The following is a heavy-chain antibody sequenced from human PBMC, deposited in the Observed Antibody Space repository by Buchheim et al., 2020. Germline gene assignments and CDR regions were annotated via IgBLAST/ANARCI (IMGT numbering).Heavy chain of an antibody. CDR1: GYTFTFWH. CDR3: ARPLLGITAPAY. D-gene: IGHD6-25*01. CDR2: INPTSGST. Sequence: QVQLVQSGAEVKKPGASVKVSCEASGYTFTFWHIHWVRQAPGQGLEWMGTINPTSGSTSYAQKLQGRVTMTRDTSTSTVYMELNSLRSEDTAVYYCARPLLGITAPAYWGQGT. V-gene: IGHV1-46*01. J-gene: IGHJ4*02.